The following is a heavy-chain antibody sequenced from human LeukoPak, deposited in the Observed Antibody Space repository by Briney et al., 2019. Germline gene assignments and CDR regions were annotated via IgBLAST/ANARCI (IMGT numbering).Heavy chain of an antibody. CDR2: IYTSGST. CDR3: ARLSSGYPYFFDY. J-gene: IGHJ4*02. CDR1: GGSISSYY. D-gene: IGHD3-22*01. V-gene: IGHV4-4*09. Sequence: SETLSLTCTVSGGSISSYYWSWIWQAPGKGLEWIGYIYTSGSTYYNPSLKSRVTISVDTSKNQFSLKLTSVTAADTAVYYCARLSSGYPYFFDYWGQGTQVTVSS.